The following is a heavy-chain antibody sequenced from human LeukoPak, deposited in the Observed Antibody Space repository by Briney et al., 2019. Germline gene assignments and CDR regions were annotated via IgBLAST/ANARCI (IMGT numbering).Heavy chain of an antibody. CDR2: IYYSGST. D-gene: IGHD1-26*01. V-gene: IGHV4-59*01. J-gene: IGHJ4*02. CDR1: RGSMSSYY. Sequence: SETLSLTCTVSRGSMSSYYWSWIRQPPGKGLEWIGYIYYSGSTNYNPSLKSRVNISVDTSKNQFSLKLSSVTAADTAVYYCARMVEVGAPDYWGQGTLVTVSS. CDR3: ARMVEVGAPDY.